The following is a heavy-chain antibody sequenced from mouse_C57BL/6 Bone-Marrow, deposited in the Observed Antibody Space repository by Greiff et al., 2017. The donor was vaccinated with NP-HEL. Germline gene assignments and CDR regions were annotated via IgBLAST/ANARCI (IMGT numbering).Heavy chain of an antibody. V-gene: IGHV1-80*01. D-gene: IGHD3-3*01. CDR2: IYPGDGDT. CDR1: GYAFSSYW. CDR3: ARWGWGPFDY. Sequence: VKLMESGAELVKPGASVKISCKASGYAFSSYWMNWVKQRPGKGLEWIGQIYPGDGDTNYNGKFKGKATLTADKSSSTAYMQLSSLTSEDSAVYFCARWGWGPFDYWGQGTTLTVSS. J-gene: IGHJ2*01.